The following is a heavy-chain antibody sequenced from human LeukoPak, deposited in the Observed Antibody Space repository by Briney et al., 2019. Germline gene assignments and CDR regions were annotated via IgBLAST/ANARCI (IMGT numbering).Heavy chain of an antibody. CDR3: VRGDSRDY. CDR1: GFTFSTYT. CDR2: IPAGGKYT. V-gene: IGHV3-21*01. J-gene: IGHJ4*02. Sequence: GGSLRLSCAASGFTFSTYTMNWVRQAPGKGLEWVSSIPAGGKYTHQADSVEGRFTISRDNAKNSLYPDMNSLRAEDTAVYYCVRGDSRDYWGQGTLVTVSS. D-gene: IGHD6-13*01.